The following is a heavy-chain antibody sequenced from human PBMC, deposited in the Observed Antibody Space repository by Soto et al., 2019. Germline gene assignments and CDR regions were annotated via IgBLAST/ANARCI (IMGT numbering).Heavy chain of an antibody. CDR2: IRSKANSYAT. V-gene: IGHV3-73*01. CDR3: TSVAVAGI. J-gene: IGHJ4*02. D-gene: IGHD6-19*01. CDR1: GFTFSGSA. Sequence: PGESLKISCAASGFTFSGSAMHWVRQASGKGLEWVGRIRSKANSYATAYAASVKGRFTISRDDSKNTAYLQMNSLKTEDTAVYYCTSVAVAGIWGQGTLVTVSS.